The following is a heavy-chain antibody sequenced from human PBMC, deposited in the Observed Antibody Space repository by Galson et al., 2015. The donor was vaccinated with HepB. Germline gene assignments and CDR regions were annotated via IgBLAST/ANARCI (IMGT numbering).Heavy chain of an antibody. J-gene: IGHJ4*02. CDR1: GFRFTGFW. CDR2: INEDGSEK. V-gene: IGHV3-7*03. CDR3: AKERGWCFDY. D-gene: IGHD6-19*01. Sequence: SLRLSCAVSGFRFTGFWMSWVRQAPGKGLEWVANINEDGSEKYFADSVKGRFTISRDKSKSTVFLHMNSLRAEDTAVYYCAKERGWCFDYWGQGTLVTVS.